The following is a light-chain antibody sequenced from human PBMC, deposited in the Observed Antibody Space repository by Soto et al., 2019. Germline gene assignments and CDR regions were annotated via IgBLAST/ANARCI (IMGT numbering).Light chain of an antibody. CDR3: QSYDSSLSAYV. CDR1: SSNIGAGYD. Sequence: SVLAQPPSVSGAPGQKVTISCTGSSSNIGAGYDLHWYQQLPGTAPKLLLYGNSNRPSGVPDRFSGSKSGTSASLAITGLQAEDEADYYCQSYDSSLSAYVFGTGTKVTVL. V-gene: IGLV1-40*01. CDR2: GNS. J-gene: IGLJ1*01.